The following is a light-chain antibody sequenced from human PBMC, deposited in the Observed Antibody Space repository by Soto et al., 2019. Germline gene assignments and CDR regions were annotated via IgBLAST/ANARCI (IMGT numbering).Light chain of an antibody. CDR3: QQYGSSPPYT. CDR1: QSVSNSY. J-gene: IGKJ2*01. Sequence: EIVLTQSPATLSLSPGERATLSCGASQSVSNSYLAWYQQKPGLSPRLLIYDAPSRATGIPDRFSGSGSGTDFTLTIRSLEPEDCAVYDCQQYGSSPPYTFGQGTKLEIK. CDR2: DAP. V-gene: IGKV3D-20*01.